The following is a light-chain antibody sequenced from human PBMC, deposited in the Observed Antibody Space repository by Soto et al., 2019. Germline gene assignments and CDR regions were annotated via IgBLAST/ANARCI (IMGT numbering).Light chain of an antibody. Sequence: EIVLTQSPATLSLSPGERATLSCRASQSVNSNLAWYQQKPGQAPRLLIYGASSRATGIPDRFSGSGSGTDFTLTISRLEPEDFAVYYCQQYGSSHTFGQGTKLEIK. CDR2: GAS. V-gene: IGKV3-20*01. CDR1: QSVNSN. J-gene: IGKJ2*01. CDR3: QQYGSSHT.